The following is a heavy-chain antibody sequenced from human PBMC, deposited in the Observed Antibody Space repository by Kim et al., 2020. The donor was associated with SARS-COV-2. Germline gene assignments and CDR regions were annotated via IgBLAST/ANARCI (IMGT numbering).Heavy chain of an antibody. CDR3: AKDIGSGYSYGYSFDY. D-gene: IGHD5-18*01. J-gene: IGHJ4*02. CDR1: GFTFDDYA. CDR2: ISWNSGSI. Sequence: GGSLRLSCAASGFTFDDYAMHWVRQAPGKGLEWVSGISWNSGSIGYADSVKGRFTISRDNAKNSLYLQMNSLRAEDTALYYCAKDIGSGYSYGYSFDYWGQGTLVTVSS. V-gene: IGHV3-9*01.